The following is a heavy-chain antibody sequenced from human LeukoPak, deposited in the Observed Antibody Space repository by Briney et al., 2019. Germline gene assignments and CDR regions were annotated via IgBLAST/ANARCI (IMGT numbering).Heavy chain of an antibody. Sequence: GSLRLXXAASGFTFSSYWMHWVRQAPGKGLVWVSRINCDGSSTSYADSVKDRFTISRDNAKNTLYLQMNSLRAEDTAVYYCARGASSGYYYDAFDIWGQGTMVTVSS. V-gene: IGHV3-74*01. CDR2: INCDGSST. CDR3: ARGASSGYYYDAFDI. J-gene: IGHJ3*02. CDR1: GFTFSSYW. D-gene: IGHD3-22*01.